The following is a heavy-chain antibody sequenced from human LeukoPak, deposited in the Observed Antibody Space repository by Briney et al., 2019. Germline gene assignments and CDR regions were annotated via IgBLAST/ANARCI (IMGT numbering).Heavy chain of an antibody. Sequence: PSKTLSLTCAVYGGSFSGYYWSWIRQPPGKGLEWIGEINHSGSTNYNPSLKSRDTISVDTSKNQFSLKLSSVTAADTAVYYCARGPEYYDILTGYYDYYYYGMDVWGQGTTVTVSS. CDR1: GGSFSGYY. V-gene: IGHV4-34*01. CDR3: ARGPEYYDILTGYYDYYYYGMDV. J-gene: IGHJ6*02. D-gene: IGHD3-9*01. CDR2: INHSGST.